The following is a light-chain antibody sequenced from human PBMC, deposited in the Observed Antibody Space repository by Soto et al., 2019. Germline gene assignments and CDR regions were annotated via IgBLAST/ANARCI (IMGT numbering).Light chain of an antibody. J-gene: IGKJ2*01. CDR2: LGS. Sequence: EIVMTQSPPSLTVTPGEPASISCRSSQRLLHSNGNNFLDWYLQKPGQSPQLLIYLGSNRASGVPDRFSGSESGTDFTLKISRVEAEDVGTYYCMQALQTPPYTFGQGSKLEIK. V-gene: IGKV2-28*01. CDR3: MQALQTPPYT. CDR1: QRLLHSNGNNF.